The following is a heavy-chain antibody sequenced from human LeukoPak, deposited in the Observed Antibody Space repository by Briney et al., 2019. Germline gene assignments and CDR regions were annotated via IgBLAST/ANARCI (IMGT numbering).Heavy chain of an antibody. V-gene: IGHV3-48*03. J-gene: IGHJ4*02. D-gene: IGHD4-17*01. CDR2: ISGSGSTI. CDR3: ARAPYGVFDY. CDR1: GFTFSSYE. Sequence: PGGSLRLSCAASGFTFSSYEMNWVRQAPGKGLEWVSYISGSGSTIYYADSVKGRFTISRDNAKNSLYLQMNSLRAEDTAVYYCARAPYGVFDYWGQGTLVTVSS.